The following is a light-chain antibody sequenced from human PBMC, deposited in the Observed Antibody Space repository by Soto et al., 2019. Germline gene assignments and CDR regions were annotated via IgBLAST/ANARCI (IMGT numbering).Light chain of an antibody. CDR3: QAWDSSTPVV. Sequence: SYELTQPPSVSVSPGQTASITCSGAKLGDKYACWYQQKPGQSPVLVIYQDRKRPSGIPERFAGSKSGNTATLTIRGTQAMEEADYYCQAWDSSTPVVFGGGTKLTVL. V-gene: IGLV3-1*01. CDR1: KLGDKY. CDR2: QDR. J-gene: IGLJ2*01.